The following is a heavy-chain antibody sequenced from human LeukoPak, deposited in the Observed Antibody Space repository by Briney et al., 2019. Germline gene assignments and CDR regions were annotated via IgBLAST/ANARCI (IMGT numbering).Heavy chain of an antibody. CDR2: ISYDGSNK. CDR1: GFTFSSYA. D-gene: IGHD3-22*01. J-gene: IGHJ4*02. Sequence: GRSLRLSCAASGFTFSSYAMHWVRQAPGKGLEWVAVISYDGSNKYCADSVKGRFTISRDNSKNTLYLQMNSLRAEDTAVYYCARGDRDYYDSSGYFDWGQGTLVTVSS. V-gene: IGHV3-30-3*01. CDR3: ARGDRDYYDSSGYFD.